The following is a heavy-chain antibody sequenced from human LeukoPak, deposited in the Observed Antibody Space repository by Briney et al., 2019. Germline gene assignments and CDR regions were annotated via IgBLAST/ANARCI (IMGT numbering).Heavy chain of an antibody. CDR3: ARGGYDYVWGSYRGTGFDY. J-gene: IGHJ4*02. Sequence: SETLSLTCTVSGGSVSSGSYYWSWIRQPPGKGLEWIGYIYYSGSTNYNPSLKSRVTISVDTSKNQFSQKLSSVTAADTAVYYCARGGYDYVWGSYRGTGFDYWGQGTLVTVSS. CDR2: IYYSGST. D-gene: IGHD3-16*02. V-gene: IGHV4-61*01. CDR1: GGSVSSGSYY.